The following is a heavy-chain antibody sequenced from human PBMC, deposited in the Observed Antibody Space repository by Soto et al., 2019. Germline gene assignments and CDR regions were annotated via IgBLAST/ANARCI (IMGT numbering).Heavy chain of an antibody. CDR2: IIPIFGTA. J-gene: IGHJ6*02. D-gene: IGHD1-26*01. CDR3: AQSVGSEGSLKRLRHYGMDV. CDR1: GGTFSSYA. Sequence: QVQLVQSGAEVKKPGSSVKVSCKASGGTFSSYAISWVRQAPGQGLEWMGGIIPIFGTANYAQKFQGRVTITADKSTSTAYMVVSSLRSEDTAVYYCAQSVGSEGSLKRLRHYGMDVWGQGTPVTVSS. V-gene: IGHV1-69*06.